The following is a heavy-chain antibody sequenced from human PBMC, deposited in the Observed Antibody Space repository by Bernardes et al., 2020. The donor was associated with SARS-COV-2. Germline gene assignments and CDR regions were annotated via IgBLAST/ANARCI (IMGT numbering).Heavy chain of an antibody. CDR3: ARVRLYCTNGVGSPRVWFDP. CDR1: GYTFTGYY. J-gene: IGHJ5*02. D-gene: IGHD2-8*01. V-gene: IGHV1-2*02. Sequence: ASVKVSCKASGYTFTGYYMHWVRQAPGQGLEWMGWINPNSGGTNYAQKFQGRVTMTRDTSISTAYMELSRLRSDDTAVYYCARVRLYCTNGVGSPRVWFDPWGQGTLVTVSS. CDR2: INPNSGGT.